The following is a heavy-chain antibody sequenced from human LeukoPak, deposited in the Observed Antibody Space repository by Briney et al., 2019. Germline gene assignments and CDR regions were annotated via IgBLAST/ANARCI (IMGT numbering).Heavy chain of an antibody. Sequence: SETLSLTCTVSGGSISSYYWSWIRQPPGKGLEWIGYIYYSGSTNYNPSLKSRVTISVDTSKNQFSLKLSSVTAADTAVYYCARGVGCSGGSCPLGAWFDPWGQGTLVTVSS. CDR2: IYYSGST. CDR1: GGSISSYY. D-gene: IGHD2-15*01. V-gene: IGHV4-59*01. J-gene: IGHJ5*02. CDR3: ARGVGCSGGSCPLGAWFDP.